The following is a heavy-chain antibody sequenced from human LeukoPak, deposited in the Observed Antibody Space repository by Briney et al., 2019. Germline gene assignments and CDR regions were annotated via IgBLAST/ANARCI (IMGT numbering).Heavy chain of an antibody. J-gene: IGHJ4*02. Sequence: TGGSLRLSCAASGFTFSSYAMSWVRQAPGKGLEWVSAISGSGGSTYYADSVKGRFTISRDNSKNTLYLQMNSLRAEDTAVYYCAKIWAAGKGPLDYWGQGTLVTVSS. D-gene: IGHD6-13*01. CDR1: GFTFSSYA. CDR3: AKIWAAGKGPLDY. V-gene: IGHV3-23*01. CDR2: ISGSGGST.